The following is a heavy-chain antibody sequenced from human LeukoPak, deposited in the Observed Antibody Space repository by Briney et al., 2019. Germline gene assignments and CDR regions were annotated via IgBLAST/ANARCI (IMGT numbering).Heavy chain of an antibody. J-gene: IGHJ5*02. CDR1: GGSISSHY. V-gene: IGHV4-59*11. CDR2: IYYSGST. Sequence: SETLSLTCTVSGGSISSHYWSWIRQPPGKGLEWIGNIYYSGSTNYNPSLKSRVTISVDTSKNQFSLKLSSVTAADTAVYYRARDLSRGGGWFDPWGQGTLVTVSS. CDR3: ARDLSRGGGWFDP. D-gene: IGHD3-16*01.